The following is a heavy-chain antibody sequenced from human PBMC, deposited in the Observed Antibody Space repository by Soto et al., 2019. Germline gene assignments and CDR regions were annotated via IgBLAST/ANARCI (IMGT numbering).Heavy chain of an antibody. CDR1: GASLSGVY. D-gene: IGHD6-19*01. J-gene: IGHJ6*02. CDR3: ARAFKGIIKTPGWPKPYYYGLDV. CDR2: INHSGSA. Sequence: QVQLQQWGAGLLKPSETLSLTCGVSGASLSGVYWTWIRQTPVRGLEWIGEINHSGSAYYNPALGDRVTISVDTSQKQFFLSLTSVTAAETGRYYCARAFKGIIKTPGWPKPYYYGLDVWAQGTAVIVSS. V-gene: IGHV4-34*01.